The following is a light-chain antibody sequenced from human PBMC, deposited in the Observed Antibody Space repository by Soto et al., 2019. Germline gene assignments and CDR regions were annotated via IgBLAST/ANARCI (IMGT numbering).Light chain of an antibody. CDR3: QQFNAYPLT. J-gene: IGKJ4*01. CDR2: GAS. V-gene: IGKV1-9*01. Sequence: DIQLTQSPSFLSASVGDRVTISCRASQGISDYLAWYQQKPGKAPKLLIYGASTLQSGVPSRFSGSAAGTEFTLTLRSVQPEDFATYFCQQFNAYPLTFGGGTKLEIK. CDR1: QGISDY.